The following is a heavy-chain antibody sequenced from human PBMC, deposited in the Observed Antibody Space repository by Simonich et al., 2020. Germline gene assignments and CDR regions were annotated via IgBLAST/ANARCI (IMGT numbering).Heavy chain of an antibody. D-gene: IGHD6-13*01. Sequence: QVQLQQWGAGLLKPSETLSLTCAVYGGSLSGYYWSWLRQPQGKGLEWIGEINNRESTNYHPSLKGRVTISVDTSKNQFSLKLSSVTAADTAVYYCARGLRVAAAGTAFQHWGQGTLVTFSS. V-gene: IGHV4-34*01. CDR1: GGSLSGYY. CDR3: ARGLRVAAAGTAFQH. CDR2: INNREST. J-gene: IGHJ1*01.